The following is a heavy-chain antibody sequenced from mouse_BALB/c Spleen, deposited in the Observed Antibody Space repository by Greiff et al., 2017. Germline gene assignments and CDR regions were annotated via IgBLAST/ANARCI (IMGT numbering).Heavy chain of an antibody. CDR1: GFNIKDYY. CDR2: IDPENGNT. CDR3: ARSYGYDGYFDY. V-gene: IGHV14-1*02. J-gene: IGHJ2*01. Sequence: VQLKESGAELVRPGALVKLSCKASGFNIKDYYMHWVKQRPEQGLEWIGWIDPENGNTIYDPKFQGKASITADTSSNTAYLQLSSLTSEDTAVYYCARSYGYDGYFDYWGQGTTLTVSS. D-gene: IGHD2-2*01.